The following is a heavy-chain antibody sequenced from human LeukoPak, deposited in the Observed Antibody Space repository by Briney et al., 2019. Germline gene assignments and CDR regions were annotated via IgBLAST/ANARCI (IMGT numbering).Heavy chain of an antibody. D-gene: IGHD6-19*01. CDR3: AKTFDIAVAGAIDY. Sequence: GGSLRLSCAASGFTFSSYGMHWVRQAPGKGLEWVAFIRYDGSNKYYADSVKGRFTISRDNSKNTLYLQMNSLRAEDTAVYCCAKTFDIAVAGAIDYWGQGTLVTVSS. V-gene: IGHV3-30*02. J-gene: IGHJ4*02. CDR2: IRYDGSNK. CDR1: GFTFSSYG.